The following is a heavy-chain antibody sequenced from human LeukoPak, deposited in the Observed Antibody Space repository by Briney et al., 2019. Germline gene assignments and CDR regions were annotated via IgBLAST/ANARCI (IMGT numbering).Heavy chain of an antibody. CDR2: IYSDGTT. CDR3: ARGNDSGTYYGDAFDI. J-gene: IGHJ3*02. V-gene: IGHV3-53*01. Sequence: PGGSLRLSCAASGFTVSTNYINWVRQAPGKGLEWVSVIYSDGTTYYADSLKGRFTLSRDNSKNTLYLQMNSLRADDTAVYHCARGNDSGTYYGDAFDIWGQGTMVTVSS. CDR1: GFTVSTNY. D-gene: IGHD1-26*01.